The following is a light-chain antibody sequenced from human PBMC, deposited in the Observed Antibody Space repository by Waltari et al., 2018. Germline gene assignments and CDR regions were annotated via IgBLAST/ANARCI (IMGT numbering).Light chain of an antibody. CDR3: NSYTGSATLV. V-gene: IGLV2-14*03. Sequence: QSALTQPASVSGSPGQSITISCTGTSSDVGEYNYVSWYQQHPGKAPKLMIYDVSNRPSGVSDRFSGSKAGKTASLAISGLQGEDEADYYCNSYTGSATLVFGGGTKLTVL. CDR2: DVS. J-gene: IGLJ3*02. CDR1: SSDVGEYNY.